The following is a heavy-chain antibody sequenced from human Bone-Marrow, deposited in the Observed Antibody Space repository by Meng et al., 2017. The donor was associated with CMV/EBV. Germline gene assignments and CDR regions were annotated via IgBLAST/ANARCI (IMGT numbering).Heavy chain of an antibody. V-gene: IGHV4-34*01. J-gene: IGHJ5*02. CDR1: GFTFGSYW. CDR3: ARLYSGWSGWFDP. Sequence: SQTLSLTCAASGFTFGSYWMSWVRQAPGKGLEWIGEINHSGSTNYNPSLKSRVTISVDTSKNQFSLKLSSVTAADTAVYYCARLYSGWSGWFDPWGQGTLVTVSS. CDR2: INHSGST. D-gene: IGHD6-19*01.